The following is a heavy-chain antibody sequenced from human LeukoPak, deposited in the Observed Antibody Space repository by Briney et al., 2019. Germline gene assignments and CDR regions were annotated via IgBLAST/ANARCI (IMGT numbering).Heavy chain of an antibody. D-gene: IGHD3-3*01. Sequence: GGSLRLSCAASGFTFSSYAMSWVRQAPGKGLEWVSAISGSGGSTYYADSVKGRFTISRDNSKNTLYLQMNSLRAEDTAVYYCAKDRITIFGVVRNFDYWGQGTLVTASS. J-gene: IGHJ4*02. CDR3: AKDRITIFGVVRNFDY. V-gene: IGHV3-23*01. CDR2: ISGSGGST. CDR1: GFTFSSYA.